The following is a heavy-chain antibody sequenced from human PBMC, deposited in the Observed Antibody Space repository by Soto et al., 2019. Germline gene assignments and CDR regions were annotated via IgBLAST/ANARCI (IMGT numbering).Heavy chain of an antibody. CDR1: GGSISSGHSF. D-gene: IGHD1-26*01. CDR3: ARAGASGVAYGMDV. Sequence: PSETLSLTCTVSGGSISSGHSFWNWVRQPPGKGLEWIGYISYSGSTYYSPSLKSRPSISVDTSKNKFSLKLTPVTAADTAVYYCARAGASGVAYGMDVWGQGTTVTVSS. J-gene: IGHJ6*02. CDR2: ISYSGST. V-gene: IGHV4-30-4*01.